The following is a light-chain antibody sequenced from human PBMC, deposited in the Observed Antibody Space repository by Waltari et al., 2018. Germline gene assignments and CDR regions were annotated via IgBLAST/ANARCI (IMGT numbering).Light chain of an antibody. CDR1: QVISPW. J-gene: IGKJ1*01. V-gene: IGKV1-5*03. CDR3: HQYSVSSWA. CDR2: RVS. Sequence: DIQVTQSPSTLSASVGDRVTITCRASQVISPWLAWFQQKPGKAPKLLIYRVSALESGVPSRFSGSGSGTEFTLTSSSLQTDDFATYYCHQYSVSSWAFGQGTRVEIK.